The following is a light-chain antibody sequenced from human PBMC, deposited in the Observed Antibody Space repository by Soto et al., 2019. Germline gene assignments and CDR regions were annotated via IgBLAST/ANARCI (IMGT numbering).Light chain of an antibody. V-gene: IGLV2-11*01. CDR2: DVS. Sequence: QSVLTQPRSVSGSPGQSITISCSGTIRDIGGYNFISWYQQHPGTAPKVIIYDVSKRPAGGPDRFSGSTSGNTASLTISGLQSEDDAFYYCCSYAGSNTLVFGGGTKLTVL. CDR1: IRDIGGYNF. CDR3: CSYAGSNTLV. J-gene: IGLJ2*01.